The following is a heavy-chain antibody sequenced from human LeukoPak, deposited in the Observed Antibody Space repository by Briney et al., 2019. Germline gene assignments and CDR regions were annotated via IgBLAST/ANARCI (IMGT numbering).Heavy chain of an antibody. CDR3: ARDQEALDY. J-gene: IGHJ4*02. CDR1: GYSFTSNY. CDR2: IYPRDGST. V-gene: IGHV1-46*01. Sequence: ASVKVSCKASGYSFTSNYIHWVRQAPGQGLEWMGMIYPRDGSTSYAQKFQGRVTVTRDTSTSTVHMELSGLRSEGTAVYYCARDQEALDYWGQGTLVIVSS.